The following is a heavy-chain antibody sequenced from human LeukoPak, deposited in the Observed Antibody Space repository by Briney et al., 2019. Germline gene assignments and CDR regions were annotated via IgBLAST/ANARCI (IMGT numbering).Heavy chain of an antibody. CDR3: AKGLEREYYYYYYGMDV. D-gene: IGHD1-1*01. V-gene: IGHV3-43D*04. CDR2: ISWDGGST. CDR1: GITFDDYA. Sequence: GGCLRLSCAASGITFDDYAMHWVRHAPGKGLEWVSLISWDGGSTYYADSVKGRFTISRDNSKNSLYLQMNSLRAEDTALYYCAKGLEREYYYYYYGMDVWGKGTTVTVSS. J-gene: IGHJ6*04.